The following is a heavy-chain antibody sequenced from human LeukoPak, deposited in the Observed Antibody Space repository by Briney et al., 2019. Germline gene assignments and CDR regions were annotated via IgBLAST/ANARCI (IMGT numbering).Heavy chain of an antibody. D-gene: IGHD3-10*01. J-gene: IGHJ4*02. V-gene: IGHV3-7*01. CDR3: ARDRGYFVFDH. CDR2: IKEDGSDK. CDR1: GFTFSRFW. Sequence: GGSLRLSCAASGFTFSRFWMTWVRQAPGKGLEGVANIKEDGSDKYYVDSVKGRFTVSRDNAKNSLYLQMNSLRDEDTAVYYCARDRGYFVFDHWGQGTLVSVPS.